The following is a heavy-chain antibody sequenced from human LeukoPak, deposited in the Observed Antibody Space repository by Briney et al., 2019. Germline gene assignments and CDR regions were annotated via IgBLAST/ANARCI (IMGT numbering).Heavy chain of an antibody. CDR2: IYHSGST. CDR1: GGSISSGGYY. D-gene: IGHD1-1*01. CDR3: ARGLGGELDY. J-gene: IGHJ4*02. V-gene: IGHV4-30-2*01. Sequence: PSETLSLTCTVSGGSISSGGYYWSWIRQPPGKGLEWIGYIYHSGSTYYNPSLKSRVTISVDRSKNQFSLKLSSVTAADTAVYYCARGLGGELDYWGQGTLVTVSS.